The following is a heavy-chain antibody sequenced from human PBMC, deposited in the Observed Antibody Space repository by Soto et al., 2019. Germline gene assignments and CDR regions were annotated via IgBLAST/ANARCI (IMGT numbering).Heavy chain of an antibody. V-gene: IGHV4-30-4*01. CDR3: ARGFSIDWYTYYFDY. D-gene: IGHD3-3*02. CDR2: IYYSGST. J-gene: IGHJ4*02. CDR1: GDSIRTGDYD. Sequence: SETLSLTFTVCGDSIRTGDYDWSWIRQPPGKGLEWIGHIYYSGSTNYNPSLKSRVTISIDTSKNQFSLKLNSVTAADTAVYYCARGFSIDWYTYYFDYWGQGPLVTSPQ.